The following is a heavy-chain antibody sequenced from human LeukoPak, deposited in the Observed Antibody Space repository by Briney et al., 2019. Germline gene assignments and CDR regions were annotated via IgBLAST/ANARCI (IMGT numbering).Heavy chain of an antibody. CDR3: ARGNILTGYCFDF. D-gene: IGHD3-9*01. CDR2: IHYTGAT. Sequence: PSETLSLTCAVYGGSITGYYWSWNRQTPGRGLEWVGEIHYTGATSYNPSLKSRATISTDTSKKQFSLRLSSVTAAATAVYYCARGNILTGYCFDFWGQGALVTVSS. CDR1: GGSITGYY. V-gene: IGHV4-34*01. J-gene: IGHJ4*02.